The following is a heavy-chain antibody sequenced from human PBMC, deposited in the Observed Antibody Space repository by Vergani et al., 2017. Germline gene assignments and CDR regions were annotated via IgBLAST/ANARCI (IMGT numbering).Heavy chain of an antibody. CDR2: IRPKTDGETT. D-gene: IGHD3-9*01. CDR1: GGSITYGAFY. Sequence: LQLQESGPGLVKPSATLSLTCTVSGGSITYGAFYWGWIRQAPGKGLEWVARIRPKTDGETTDYAAPVKGRFTISRDDSKNTLYLQMNSLKTEDTAVDYCTTPTKWELRYYFDYWGQGTLVTVSS. CDR3: TTPTKWELRYYFDY. V-gene: IGHV3-15*01. J-gene: IGHJ4*02.